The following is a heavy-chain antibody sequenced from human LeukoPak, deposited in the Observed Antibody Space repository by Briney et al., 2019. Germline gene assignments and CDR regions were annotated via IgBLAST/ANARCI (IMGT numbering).Heavy chain of an antibody. V-gene: IGHV4-4*07. D-gene: IGHD3-10*01. CDR3: AKGSDPFRWFGEFNVKLPRPIRHYYFDS. CDR2: IYTSGST. J-gene: IGHJ4*02. Sequence: PSETLSLTCTVSGGSISSYYWSWIRQPAGKGLEWIGRIYTSGSTNYNPSLKSRVTISVDTSKNQFSLKLTSVTAADTAVYYCAKGSDPFRWFGEFNVKLPRPIRHYYFDSWGQGTLVTVSS. CDR1: GGSISSYY.